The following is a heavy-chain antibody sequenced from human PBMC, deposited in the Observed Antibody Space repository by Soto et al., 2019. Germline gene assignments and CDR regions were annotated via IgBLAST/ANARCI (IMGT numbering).Heavy chain of an antibody. J-gene: IGHJ4*02. CDR1: GDTFCSNSVA. D-gene: IGHD1-26*01. Sequence: QTFSLTCGTSGDTFCSNSVAWNCITQSPSRGLEWLGRTYYKSKWYNDYAVSVKSRITINPDTSKNQFSLQMNSVTPEDTAVYYCARDTPAKGSYFDYWGQGTLVTVSS. V-gene: IGHV6-1*01. CDR3: ARDTPAKGSYFDY. CDR2: TYYKSKWYN.